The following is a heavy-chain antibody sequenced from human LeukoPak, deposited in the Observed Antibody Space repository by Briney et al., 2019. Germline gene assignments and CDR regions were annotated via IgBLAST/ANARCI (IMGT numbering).Heavy chain of an antibody. CDR1: GGSISSYY. V-gene: IGHV4-59*08. CDR2: IYYSGST. D-gene: IGHD6-19*01. CDR3: ARHNGPGIAVF. Sequence: SETLSLTCTVSGGSISSYYWSWIRQPPGKGLEWIGYIYYSGSTNYNPSLKSRVTISVDTSKNQFSLKLSSVTAADTAVYYCARHNGPGIAVFWGQGTLVAASS. J-gene: IGHJ4*02.